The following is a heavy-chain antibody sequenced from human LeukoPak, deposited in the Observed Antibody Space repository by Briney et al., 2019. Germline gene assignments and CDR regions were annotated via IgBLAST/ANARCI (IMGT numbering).Heavy chain of an antibody. CDR3: ARGGSLGY. CDR1: GFTFSSYE. CDR2: ISSSGSAI. D-gene: IGHD6-19*01. V-gene: IGHV3-48*03. Sequence: PGGSLRLSCAASGFTFSSYEMNWVRQAPGKGLEWVSKISSSGSAIYYADSVKGRFTISRDNAKSLLYLQMNSLRVEDTAVYYCARGGSLGYWGQGTLVTVSS. J-gene: IGHJ4*02.